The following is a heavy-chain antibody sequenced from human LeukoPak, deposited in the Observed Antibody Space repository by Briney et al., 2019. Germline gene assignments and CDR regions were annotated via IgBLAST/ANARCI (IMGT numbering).Heavy chain of an antibody. CDR3: AKASGAVAGTDDY. CDR2: ISSSSSYI. Sequence: GGSLRLSCAASGFTFSSYSMNWVRQAPGKGLEWVSSISSSSSYIYYADSVKGRFTISRDNSKNTLYLQMNSLRAEDTAVYYCAKASGAVAGTDDYWGQGTLVTVSS. D-gene: IGHD6-19*01. J-gene: IGHJ4*02. CDR1: GFTFSSYS. V-gene: IGHV3-21*04.